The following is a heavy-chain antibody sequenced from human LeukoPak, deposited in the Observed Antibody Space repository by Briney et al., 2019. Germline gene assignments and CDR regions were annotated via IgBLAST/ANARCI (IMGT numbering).Heavy chain of an antibody. D-gene: IGHD3-10*01. V-gene: IGHV4-39*01. CDR2: INYSGNT. Sequence: SETLSLTCTVSGGSINIKSYYWGWIRQRPGRGPEWIGSINYSGNTHYNASLRSRLTISVDTSKNQFSLKLSSVTAADTAVYYCARHWEFYYYGTASHYIGWFDPWGQGTLVSV. J-gene: IGHJ5*02. CDR3: ARHWEFYYYGTASHYIGWFDP. CDR1: GGSINIKSYY.